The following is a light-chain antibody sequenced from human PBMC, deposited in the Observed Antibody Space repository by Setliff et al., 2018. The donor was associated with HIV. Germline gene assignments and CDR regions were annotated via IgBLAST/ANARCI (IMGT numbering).Light chain of an antibody. CDR1: SSDVGGYNY. J-gene: IGLJ2*01. V-gene: IGLV2-11*01. CDR2: DVS. CDR3: GSYTDSRIVV. Sequence: QSVLTQPRSVSGSPGQSVTISCTGTSSDVGGYNYVSWYQQHPDKAPKLIIYDVSKRPSGVPDRFSGSKSGNTASLTISGLQAEDEADYYCGSYTDSRIVVFGGGTKVTVL.